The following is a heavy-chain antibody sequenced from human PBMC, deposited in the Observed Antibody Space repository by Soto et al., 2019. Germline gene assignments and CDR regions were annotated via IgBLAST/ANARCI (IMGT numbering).Heavy chain of an antibody. CDR1: GDSIISSDFY. CDR2: IFYLGSS. J-gene: IGHJ5*02. V-gene: IGHV4-39*01. CDR3: ARHSLALRKNNWFDP. D-gene: IGHD3-3*02. Sequence: TVSGDSIISSDFYWGWVRQPPGKGLEWIGSIFYLGSSYYNPSLKSRVTMSVDTSKNQFSLRLRSVTAAGTALYFCARHSLALRKNNWFDPWGQGIMVTVSS.